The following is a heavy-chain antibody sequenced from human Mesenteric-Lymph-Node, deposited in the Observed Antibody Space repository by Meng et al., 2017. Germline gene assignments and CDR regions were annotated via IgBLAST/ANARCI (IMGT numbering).Heavy chain of an antibody. CDR2: VSIYNGDT. V-gene: IGHV1-18*01. CDR3: ARVEVGITSGDY. J-gene: IGHJ4*02. D-gene: IGHD1-26*01. Sequence: HVHAVQSGAAVKKPESSVKVSCTASGYPLTTDGITWGRKAPGQGHEWKGWVSIYNGDTNYAQTLQGRVTMITDTSTSNAYMEMRSMRSDDTAVYYCARVEVGITSGDYWGQGTLVTVSS. CDR1: GYPLTTDG.